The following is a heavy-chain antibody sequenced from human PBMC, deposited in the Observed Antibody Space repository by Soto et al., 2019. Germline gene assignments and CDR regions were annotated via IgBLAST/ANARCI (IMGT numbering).Heavy chain of an antibody. CDR1: GYTFSRHG. D-gene: IGHD2-15*01. CDR3: AREGSYGWYDC. J-gene: IGHJ5*01. CDR2: ISGYNGNA. V-gene: IGHV1-18*01. Sequence: VASVKVSCKASGYTFSRHGIIWVRQAPGQGLEWMGWISGYNGNAKYAQRFQGRVTMTTDTSTSTVYMDLRSLGSDDSAVYYCAREGSYGWYDCWGQGTLVTVSS.